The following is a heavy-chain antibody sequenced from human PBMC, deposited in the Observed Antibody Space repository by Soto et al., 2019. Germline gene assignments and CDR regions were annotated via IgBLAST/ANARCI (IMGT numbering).Heavy chain of an antibody. CDR2: MNPNSGNT. CDR3: ARGEYNSGWSIAY. CDR1: EYTFTSYD. J-gene: IGHJ4*02. D-gene: IGHD6-19*01. V-gene: IGHV1-8*01. Sequence: QVQLVQSGAEVKKPGASVKVSCKGSEYTFTSYDINWVRQATGQGLEWMGWMNPNSGNTGYAQKFQARVTMTRNTSISKAYMELSSLRSGDTAVYYCARGEYNSGWSIAYWGQGTLVTVSS.